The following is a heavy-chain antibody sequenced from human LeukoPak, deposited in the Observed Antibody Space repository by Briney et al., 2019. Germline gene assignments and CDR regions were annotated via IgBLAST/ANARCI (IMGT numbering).Heavy chain of an antibody. Sequence: SETLSLTCTVSGASISSHYWTWIRQAPGTGLEWIGNIYYTGTTSYNPAPESRVTISLDTSNNQFSLKLTSVTAADTAVYYCAKEGGPARPGLDSWGQGTLVTVSS. D-gene: IGHD6-6*01. J-gene: IGHJ4*02. CDR3: AKEGGPARPGLDS. V-gene: IGHV4-59*11. CDR2: IYYTGTT. CDR1: GASISSHY.